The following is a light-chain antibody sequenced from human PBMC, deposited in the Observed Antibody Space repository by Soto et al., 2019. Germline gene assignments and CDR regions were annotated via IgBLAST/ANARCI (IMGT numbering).Light chain of an antibody. J-gene: IGKJ5*01. CDR1: QGISSY. Sequence: DIQLTPSPSFLSASVGDRVTITCRASQGISSYLAWYQQKPGKAPKLLIYAASTLQSGVPSRFSGSGSGTEVTLTISSLQPEDFATYYCQQLNSYLSITFGQGTRLEIK. CDR2: AAS. CDR3: QQLNSYLSIT. V-gene: IGKV1-9*01.